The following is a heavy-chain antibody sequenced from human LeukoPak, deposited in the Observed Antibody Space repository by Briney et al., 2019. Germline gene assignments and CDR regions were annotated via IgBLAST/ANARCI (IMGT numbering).Heavy chain of an antibody. CDR2: LYYSGIT. J-gene: IGHJ6*02. CDR1: GGSISSYY. CDR3: TRAGVTAYYHYYGMDV. Sequence: PSETLSLTCTVSGGSISSYYWSWIRQPPGKGLEWNGYLYYSGITNYNPSLMRRVTIALDTSKNQFSLKLTSVTAADTAIYYCTRAGVTAYYHYYGMDVWGQGTTVTVSS. D-gene: IGHD2-21*02. V-gene: IGHV4-59*01.